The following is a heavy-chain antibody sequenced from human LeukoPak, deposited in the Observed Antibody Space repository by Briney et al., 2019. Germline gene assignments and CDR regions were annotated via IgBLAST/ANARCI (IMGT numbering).Heavy chain of an antibody. V-gene: IGHV4-59*01. Sequence: PSETLSLTCTVSGGSISSYYWRWIRQPPGKGLEWIGYIYYSGSTNYNPSLKSRVTISVDTSKNQFSLKLSSVTAADTAVYYCARDQIHYDFWSGYYAFDIWGQGTMVTVSS. J-gene: IGHJ3*02. D-gene: IGHD3-3*01. CDR2: IYYSGST. CDR3: ARDQIHYDFWSGYYAFDI. CDR1: GGSISSYY.